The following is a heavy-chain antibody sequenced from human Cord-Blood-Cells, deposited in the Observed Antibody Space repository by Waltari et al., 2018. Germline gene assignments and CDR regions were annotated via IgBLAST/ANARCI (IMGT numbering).Heavy chain of an antibody. V-gene: IGHV4-39*01. CDR3: ARRPYDFWSGYYNWFDP. CDR1: GGSISSSSYY. J-gene: IGHJ5*02. Sequence: QLQLQESGPGLVKPSETLSLTCTVSGGSISSSSYYWGWIRQPPGKGLEWIGSIYYSGSTYYNPSLKSRVTRSVDTSKTQFSLKLSSVTAADTAVYYCARRPYDFWSGYYNWFDPWGQGTLVTVSS. CDR2: IYYSGST. D-gene: IGHD3-3*01.